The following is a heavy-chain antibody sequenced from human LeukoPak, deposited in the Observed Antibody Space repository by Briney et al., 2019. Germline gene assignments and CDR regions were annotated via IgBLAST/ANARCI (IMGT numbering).Heavy chain of an antibody. CDR3: ANEYYYDSSGYSD. J-gene: IGHJ4*02. Sequence: GGSLRLSCAASGFTFSSDTMNWVRQAPGKGLEWVSSISGSSSNIYYADSVKGRFTISRDNAKNSLYLQMNSLRAEDTAVYYCANEYYYDSSGYSDWGQGTLVTVSS. D-gene: IGHD3-22*01. V-gene: IGHV3-21*01. CDR1: GFTFSSDT. CDR2: ISGSSSNI.